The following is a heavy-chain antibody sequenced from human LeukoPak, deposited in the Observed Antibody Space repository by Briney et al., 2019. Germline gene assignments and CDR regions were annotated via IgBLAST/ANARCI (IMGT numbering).Heavy chain of an antibody. V-gene: IGHV3-53*01. CDR2: IHSSGAT. CDR1: GFTGSNNY. D-gene: IGHD2-21*01. Sequence: GGSLRLSCAASGFTGSNNYVSWVRQAPGMGLEWVSAIHSSGATCYADSVKGRFTISRDTSKNTLYLQISSLRVEDTAVYYCAKDFRIGYSAHFDYWGQGALVTVSS. CDR3: AKDFRIGYSAHFDY. J-gene: IGHJ4*02.